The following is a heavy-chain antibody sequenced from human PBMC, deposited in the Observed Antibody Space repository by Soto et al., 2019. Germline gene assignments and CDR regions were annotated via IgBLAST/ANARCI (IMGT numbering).Heavy chain of an antibody. J-gene: IGHJ6*02. CDR2: INHSGST. CDR1: GGSFSGYY. CDR3: ARGRVRGALRNYYYYGMDV. V-gene: IGHV4-34*01. D-gene: IGHD3-10*01. Sequence: SETLSLTCAVYGGSFSGYYWSWIRQPPGKGLEWIGEINHSGSTNYNPSPKSRVTISVDTSKNQFSLKLSSVTAADTAVYYCARGRVRGALRNYYYYGMDVWGQGTTVTVSS.